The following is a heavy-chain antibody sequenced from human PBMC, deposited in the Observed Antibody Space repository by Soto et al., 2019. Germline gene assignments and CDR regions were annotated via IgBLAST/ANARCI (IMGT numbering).Heavy chain of an antibody. CDR3: ARATGSNHPFDY. CDR2: ISTDGSST. D-gene: IGHD2-2*01. Sequence: EVQLVESGGGLVQPGGSLRLSCAATGFTFSTYWMHWVRQGPGKGLVWVSRISTDGSSTTYADSGKGRFTTSRDNAKNTLYLQMNSLRAEDTAVYYCARATGSNHPFDYWGQGSLVTVSS. J-gene: IGHJ4*02. V-gene: IGHV3-74*01. CDR1: GFTFSTYW.